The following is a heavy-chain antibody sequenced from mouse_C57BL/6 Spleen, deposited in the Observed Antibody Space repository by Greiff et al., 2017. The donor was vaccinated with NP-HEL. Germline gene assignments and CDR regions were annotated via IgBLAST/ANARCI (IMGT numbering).Heavy chain of an antibody. CDR3: ARGGNYIYDYAMDY. Sequence: QVQLQQPGAELVKPGASVKLSCKASGYTFTSYWMHWVKQRPGQGLEWIGMIHPNSGSTNYNEKFKRKATLTVDKSSSTAYMQLSSLTSEDSAVYDSARGGNYIYDYAMDYWGQGTSVTVSS. CDR2: IHPNSGST. CDR1: GYTFTSYW. J-gene: IGHJ4*01. V-gene: IGHV1-64*01. D-gene: IGHD2-1*01.